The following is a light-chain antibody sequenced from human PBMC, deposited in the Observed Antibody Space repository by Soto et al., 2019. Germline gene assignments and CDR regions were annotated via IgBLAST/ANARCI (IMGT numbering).Light chain of an antibody. CDR1: SSDVGGYNY. CDR3: CSYAGSYTGV. Sequence: QSALTQPRSVSGSPGQSVTISCTGTSSDVGGYNYVSWYQQHPGKAPKLIIYDVLTRPSGVPDRFSGSKSGNTASLTISGLQAEDEADYYCCSYAGSYTGVFGGGTKVTVL. J-gene: IGLJ3*02. V-gene: IGLV2-11*01. CDR2: DVL.